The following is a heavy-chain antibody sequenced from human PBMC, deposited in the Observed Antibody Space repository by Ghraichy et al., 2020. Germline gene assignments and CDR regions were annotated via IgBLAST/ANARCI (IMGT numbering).Heavy chain of an antibody. CDR1: GGSFSGYY. D-gene: IGHD3-3*01. J-gene: IGHJ6*02. CDR2: INHSGST. CDR3: ARVRRYDFWSRTKGSYYGMDV. V-gene: IGHV4-34*01. Sequence: SETLSLTCAVYGGSFSGYYWSWIRQPPGKGLEWIGEINHSGSTNYNPSLKSRVTISVDTSKNQFSLKLSSVTAADTAVYYCARVRRYDFWSRTKGSYYGMDVWGQGTTVTVSS.